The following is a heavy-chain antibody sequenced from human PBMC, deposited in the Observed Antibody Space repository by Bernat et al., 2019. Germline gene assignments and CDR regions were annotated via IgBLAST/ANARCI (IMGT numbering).Heavy chain of an antibody. Sequence: QVTLKESGPALVKPTQTLTLTCTFSGFSLSTSGMRVSWIRQPPGKALEWLARVDWDDDKFYSTSLRTRLTISKDTSKNQVVLTMNNMDPVDTATYYCARMGVVVSGTVYFDYWGQGDLVTVSS. V-gene: IGHV2-70*04. D-gene: IGHD6-19*01. CDR3: ARMGVVVSGTVYFDY. J-gene: IGHJ4*02. CDR2: VDWDDDK. CDR1: GFSLSTSGMR.